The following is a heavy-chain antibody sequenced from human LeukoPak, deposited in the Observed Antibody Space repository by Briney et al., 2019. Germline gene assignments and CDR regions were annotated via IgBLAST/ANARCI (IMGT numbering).Heavy chain of an antibody. D-gene: IGHD6-13*01. CDR2: IYSGGTT. CDR3: ARLEKQQRGFYFDY. CDR1: GFTISSNY. J-gene: IGHJ4*02. V-gene: IGHV3-53*01. Sequence: GGSLRLSCAASGFTISSNYMSWVRQAPGKGLEWVSAIYSGGTTYYADSVKGRFTISRDNSKNTVYLQVNTLRAEDTALYYCARLEKQQRGFYFDYWGQGTLVTVSS.